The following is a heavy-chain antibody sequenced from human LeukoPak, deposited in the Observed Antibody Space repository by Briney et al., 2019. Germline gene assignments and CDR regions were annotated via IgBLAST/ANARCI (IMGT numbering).Heavy chain of an antibody. J-gene: IGHJ6*02. CDR1: GSSINSYY. CDR3: ARDPSGGGDYYYYGMDV. V-gene: IGHV4-59*01. D-gene: IGHD2-21*01. Sequence: SETLSLTCSVSGSSINSYYWNWIRQPPGKGLEWIGYIYYRGDTNYNPSLKSRVTISVDTSKKQFSLKLSSVTAADTAVYYCARDPSGGGDYYYYGMDVWGQGATVTVSS. CDR2: IYYRGDT.